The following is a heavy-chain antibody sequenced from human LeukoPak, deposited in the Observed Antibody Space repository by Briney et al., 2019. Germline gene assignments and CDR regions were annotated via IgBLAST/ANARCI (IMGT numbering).Heavy chain of an antibody. V-gene: IGHV1-2*06. CDR1: GYTFTGYY. CDR3: ARGVRGSFQPLVY. CDR2: INPNSGGT. Sequence: ASVKVSRKASGYTFTGYYMRWVRQAPGQGLEWMGRINPNSGGTNYAQKFQGRVTMSRDTSISTAYMELSRLRSDDTAVYYCARGVRGSFQPLVYWGQGTLVTVSS. J-gene: IGHJ4*02. D-gene: IGHD1-26*01.